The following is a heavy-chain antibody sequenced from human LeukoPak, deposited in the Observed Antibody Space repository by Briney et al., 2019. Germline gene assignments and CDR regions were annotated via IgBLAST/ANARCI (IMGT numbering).Heavy chain of an antibody. CDR3: ARGGAPGFYFDC. CDR1: GFTFSVYW. CDR2: MKHDGSEK. V-gene: IGHV3-7*01. D-gene: IGHD4-17*01. Sequence: PGGSLRLSCAASGFTFSVYWMSWVRRTPGKGLEWVANMKHDGSEKYYVDSVKGRFTISRDNAKNSLYLQLNSLRAEDTAVYYCARGGAPGFYFDCWGQGTLVTVSS. J-gene: IGHJ4*02.